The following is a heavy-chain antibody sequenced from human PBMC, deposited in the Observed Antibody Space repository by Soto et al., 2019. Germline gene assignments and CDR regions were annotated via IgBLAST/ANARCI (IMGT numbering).Heavy chain of an antibody. D-gene: IGHD3-22*01. J-gene: IGHJ6*02. Sequence: EVQLVESGGGLVQPGGSLRLSCAASGFTFSSYWMSWVRQAPGKGLEWVANIKQDGSEKYYVDSVKGRFTISRDNAKNSLYLQMNSLRAEDTAVYYCARFYYDSSGYLPSPYYYYYGMDVWGQGTTVTVPS. CDR1: GFTFSSYW. V-gene: IGHV3-7*04. CDR3: ARFYYDSSGYLPSPYYYYYGMDV. CDR2: IKQDGSEK.